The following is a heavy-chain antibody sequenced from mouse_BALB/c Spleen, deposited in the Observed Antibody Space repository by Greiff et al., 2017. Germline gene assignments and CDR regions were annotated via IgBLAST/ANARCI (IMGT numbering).Heavy chain of an antibody. CDR1: GDSITSGY. V-gene: IGHV3-8*02. D-gene: IGHD4-1*02. CDR3: ASPNWFWFAY. CDR2: ISYSGST. J-gene: IGHJ3*01. Sequence: EVKVVESGPSLVKPSQTLSLTCSVTGDSITSGYWNWIRKFPGNKLEYMGYISYSGSTYYNPSLKSRISITRDTSKNQYYLQLNSVTTEDTATYYCASPNWFWFAYWGQGTLVTVSA.